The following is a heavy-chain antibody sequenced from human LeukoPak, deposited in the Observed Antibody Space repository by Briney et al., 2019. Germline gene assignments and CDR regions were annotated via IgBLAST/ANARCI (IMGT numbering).Heavy chain of an antibody. J-gene: IGHJ4*02. CDR3: AGGDIVVVPAATQLDY. Sequence: ASVKVSCKASGYTFTSYYMHWVRQAPGQGLGWMGIINPSGGSTSYAQKFQGRVTMTRDMSTSTVYMELSSLRSEDTAVYYCAGGDIVVVPAATQLDYWGQGTLVTVSS. CDR2: INPSGGST. D-gene: IGHD2-2*01. V-gene: IGHV1-46*01. CDR1: GYTFTSYY.